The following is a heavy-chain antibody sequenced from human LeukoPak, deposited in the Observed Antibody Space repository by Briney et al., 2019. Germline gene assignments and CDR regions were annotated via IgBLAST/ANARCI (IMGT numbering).Heavy chain of an antibody. J-gene: IGHJ4*02. CDR1: GYSISNGYY. V-gene: IGHV4-38-2*02. Sequence: SETLSLTCTVSGYSISNGYYWSWIRQSPGKGLEWIGQINHSGYTNYKPSLKSRVTMSVDTSKNQFSLKLISMTAADTAVYYCARLGSRVLWGQGTLVTVSS. CDR2: INHSGYT. D-gene: IGHD1-26*01. CDR3: ARLGSRVL.